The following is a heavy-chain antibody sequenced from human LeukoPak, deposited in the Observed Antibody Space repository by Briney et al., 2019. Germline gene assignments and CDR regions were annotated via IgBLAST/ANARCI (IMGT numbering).Heavy chain of an antibody. CDR1: EFIFSSYS. CDR3: ARDESGYYDSSGHSNDY. CDR2: LNQDGSDK. J-gene: IGHJ4*02. Sequence: GGSLRLSCIVSEFIFSSYSMNWVRQAPGKGLEWVANLNQDGSDKYYVDSVKGRFTISRDNAKNSLYLQMNSLRAEDTAVYYCARDESGYYDSSGHSNDYWGQGSLVTVSS. V-gene: IGHV3-7*01. D-gene: IGHD3-22*01.